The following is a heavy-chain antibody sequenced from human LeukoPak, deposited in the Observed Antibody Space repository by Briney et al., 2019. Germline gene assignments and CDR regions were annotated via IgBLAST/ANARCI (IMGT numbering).Heavy chain of an antibody. D-gene: IGHD6-13*01. CDR1: GGTFSSYA. V-gene: IGHV1-2*02. J-gene: IGHJ4*02. CDR2: INPNSGGT. Sequence: ASVKVSCKASGGTFSSYAISWVRQDPGQGLEWMGWINPNSGGTNYAQKFQGRVTMTRDTSISTAYMELSRLRSDDTAVYYCARDKRGRSSSWCYDYWGQGTLVTVSS. CDR3: ARDKRGRSSSWCYDY.